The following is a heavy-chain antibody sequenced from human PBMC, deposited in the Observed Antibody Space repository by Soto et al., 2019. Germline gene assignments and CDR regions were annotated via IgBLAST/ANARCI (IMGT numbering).Heavy chain of an antibody. V-gene: IGHV3-23*01. D-gene: IGHD2-2*01. Sequence: EVQLLESGGGLVQPGGSLRLSCAASGFTFSSYAMSWVRQAPGKGLGWVSTITNSGGRTYYADSVKGRCAISRDNSKNTLYRQMTSWRPEATAVYYCASASTVLLPTAMTGWFDPWGQGTLVTVSS. CDR1: GFTFSSYA. J-gene: IGHJ5*02. CDR2: ITNSGGRT. CDR3: ASASTVLLPTAMTGWFDP.